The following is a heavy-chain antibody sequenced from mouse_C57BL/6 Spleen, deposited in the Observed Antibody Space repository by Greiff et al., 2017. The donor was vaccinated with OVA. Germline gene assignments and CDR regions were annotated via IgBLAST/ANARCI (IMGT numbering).Heavy chain of an antibody. CDR1: GYTFTSYW. CDR2: IDPSDSET. J-gene: IGHJ2*01. D-gene: IGHD1-1*01. CDR3: AREEITTVVATGFDY. Sequence: VQLQQPGAELVRPGSSVKLSCKASGYTFTSYWMHWVKQRPIQGLEWIGNIDPSDSETHYNQKFKDKATLTVDKSSSTAYMQLSSLTSEDSAVYYCAREEITTVVATGFDYWGQGTTLTVSS. V-gene: IGHV1-52*01.